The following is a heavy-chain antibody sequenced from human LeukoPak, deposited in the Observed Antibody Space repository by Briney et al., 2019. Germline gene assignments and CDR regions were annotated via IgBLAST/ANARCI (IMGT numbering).Heavy chain of an antibody. CDR1: GYTFTSYG. J-gene: IGHJ3*02. D-gene: IGHD4-23*01. CDR2: ISAYNGNT. Sequence: ASVKVSCKASGYTFTSYGISWVRQAPGQGLEWMGRISAYNGNTNYAQKLQGRVTMTTDTSTSTAYMELRSLRSDDTAVYYCARRQARRGPTTVVTQDAFDIWGQGTMVTVSS. V-gene: IGHV1-18*01. CDR3: ARRQARRGPTTVVTQDAFDI.